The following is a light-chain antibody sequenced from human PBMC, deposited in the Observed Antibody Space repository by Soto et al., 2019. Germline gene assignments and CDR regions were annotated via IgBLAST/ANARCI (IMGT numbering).Light chain of an antibody. CDR2: AAS. J-gene: IGKJ5*01. V-gene: IGKV1-8*01. CDR1: QGISSY. Sequence: AIRRTQSPSSLSASTGDRVTITCRASQGISSYLAWYQQKPGKAPKLLIYAASTLQSGVPSRFSGSGSGTDFTLTISCLQSEDFATYYCQQYYSYPSTFGQGTRLEIK. CDR3: QQYYSYPST.